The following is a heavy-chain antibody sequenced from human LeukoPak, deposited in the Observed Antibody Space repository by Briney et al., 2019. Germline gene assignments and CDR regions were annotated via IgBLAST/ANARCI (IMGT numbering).Heavy chain of an antibody. CDR2: LSYDGIIK. Sequence: GGSLRLSGVASGFTFSTYAMHWVRQAPGKGLGWWGVLSYDGIIKYSAASMKARFTIPRANAKTTLCLQMSSLRPEDTAVYYCARDQRGYSYVSGDYWGQGTLVTVSS. CDR3: ARDQRGYSYVSGDY. D-gene: IGHD5-18*01. V-gene: IGHV3-30*04. J-gene: IGHJ4*02. CDR1: GFTFSTYA.